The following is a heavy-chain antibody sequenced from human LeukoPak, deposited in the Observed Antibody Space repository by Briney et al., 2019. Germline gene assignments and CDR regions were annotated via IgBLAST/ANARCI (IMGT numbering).Heavy chain of an antibody. CDR3: ASRFSGYYPYYFDY. J-gene: IGHJ4*02. CDR2: INHSGST. CDR1: GGSFSGYY. Sequence: PSETLSLTCAVYGGSFSGYYWSWIRQPPGKGLEWIGEINHSGSTNYNPSLKSRVTTSVDTSKNQFSLKLSSVTAADTAVYYCASRFSGYYPYYFDYWGQGTLVTVSS. V-gene: IGHV4-34*01. D-gene: IGHD3-22*01.